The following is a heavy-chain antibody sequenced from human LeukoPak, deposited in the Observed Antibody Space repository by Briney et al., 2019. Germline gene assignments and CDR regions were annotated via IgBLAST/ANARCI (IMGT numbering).Heavy chain of an antibody. J-gene: IGHJ2*01. CDR1: GGNFVTYY. CDR2: VSPALVIS. Sequence: GASVKVSCKASGGNFVTYYSTWVRQAAGQGLEGMGRVSPALVISYYAQKFQGRLTISADTSTTTAYMELTSLRPEDTAVYYCAVAYDGAEGYFDLWGRGTLVTVSS. D-gene: IGHD3-22*01. V-gene: IGHV1-69*02. CDR3: AVAYDGAEGYFDL.